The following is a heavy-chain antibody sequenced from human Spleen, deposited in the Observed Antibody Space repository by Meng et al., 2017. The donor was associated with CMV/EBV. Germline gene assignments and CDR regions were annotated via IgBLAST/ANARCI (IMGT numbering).Heavy chain of an antibody. V-gene: IGHV1-2*06. J-gene: IGHJ5*02. Sequence: SCRASGYTCTGYSLHWARQAPGRGLEWMGRINPDSGGANYAQKLQSKVTMTRNTSISTAYMELRRLTFDDSAVYYCARIQWLDNWFDPWGQGTLVTVSS. CDR3: ARIQWLDNWFDP. CDR1: GYTCTGYS. D-gene: IGHD6-19*01. CDR2: INPDSGGA.